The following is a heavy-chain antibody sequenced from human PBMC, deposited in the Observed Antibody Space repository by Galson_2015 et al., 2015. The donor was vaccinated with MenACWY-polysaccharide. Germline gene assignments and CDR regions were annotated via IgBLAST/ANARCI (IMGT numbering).Heavy chain of an antibody. CDR1: GFTFDDHT. Sequence: SLRLSCAASGFTFDDHTMHWVRQAPGKGLQWVSLISWDGSTAYYADAVQGRFTISRDNGKNSLYLQMSSLRNEDTAFYFCARDNSGDYYDRSGYLDFWGQGAQVTVSS. D-gene: IGHD3-22*01. CDR3: ARDNSGDYYDRSGYLDF. V-gene: IGHV3-43*01. J-gene: IGHJ4*02. CDR2: ISWDGSTA.